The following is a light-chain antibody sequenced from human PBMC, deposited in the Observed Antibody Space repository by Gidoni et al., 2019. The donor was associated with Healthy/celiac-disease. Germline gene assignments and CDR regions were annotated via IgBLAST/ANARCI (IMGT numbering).Light chain of an antibody. CDR3: QQLSTYPFT. Sequence: DIQLTQSPSFLSASVGDRVIITCRASQGISSYLAWYQQKPGKAPKLLIYGASTLQSGVPTRFSGSGSGTDFTLTISSLQAEDFATYYCQQLSTYPFTFGPGTKVDIK. CDR2: GAS. CDR1: QGISSY. J-gene: IGKJ3*01. V-gene: IGKV1-9*01.